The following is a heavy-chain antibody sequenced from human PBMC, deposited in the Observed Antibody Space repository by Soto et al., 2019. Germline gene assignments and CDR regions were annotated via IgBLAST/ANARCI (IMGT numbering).Heavy chain of an antibody. CDR1: GGSFSGYY. Sequence: SETLSLTCAVYGGSFSGYYWSWIRQPPGKGLEWIGEINHSGSTNYNPSPKSRVTISVDTSKNQFSLKLSSVTAADTAVYYCARVGIAAAATKPYNWFDPWGQGTLVTVSS. CDR2: INHSGST. V-gene: IGHV4-34*01. D-gene: IGHD6-13*01. CDR3: ARVGIAAAATKPYNWFDP. J-gene: IGHJ5*02.